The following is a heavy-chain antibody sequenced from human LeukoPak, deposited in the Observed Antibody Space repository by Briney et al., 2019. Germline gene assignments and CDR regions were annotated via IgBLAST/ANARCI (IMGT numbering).Heavy chain of an antibody. Sequence: GASVKVSCKASGYTFTSYAMHWVRQAPGQGLEWMGWINPNSGGTNYAQKFQGRVTMTGDTSISTAYIELNRLRLDDTAMYYCARHFCTSSSCYVDCWGQGTLVTVSS. D-gene: IGHD2-2*01. CDR2: INPNSGGT. CDR1: GYTFTSYA. V-gene: IGHV1-2*02. CDR3: ARHFCTSSSCYVDC. J-gene: IGHJ4*02.